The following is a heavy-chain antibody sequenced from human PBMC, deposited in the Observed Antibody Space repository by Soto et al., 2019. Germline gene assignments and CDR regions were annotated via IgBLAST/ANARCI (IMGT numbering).Heavy chain of an antibody. D-gene: IGHD6-19*01. CDR3: ARDGSGRYSSGWYY. J-gene: IGHJ4*02. Sequence: SVKVSCKASGGTFSSYAISWVRQAPGQGLEWMGGIIPIFGTANYAQKFQGRVTITADESTSTAYMELSSLRSEDTAVYYCARDGSGRYSSGWYYWGQGTLVTVSS. CDR1: GGTFSSYA. V-gene: IGHV1-69*13. CDR2: IIPIFGTA.